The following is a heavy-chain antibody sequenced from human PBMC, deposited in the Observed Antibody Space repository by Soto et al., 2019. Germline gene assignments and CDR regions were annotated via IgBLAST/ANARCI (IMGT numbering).Heavy chain of an antibody. Sequence: GGALRLSCAASGFTFSSYEMNWVRQAPGKGLEWVSYISSSGSTIYYADSVKGRFTISRDNAKNSLYLQMNSLRAEDTAVYYCARVDTDILTGYYTFDYWGQGTLVTVSS. V-gene: IGHV3-48*03. CDR3: ARVDTDILTGYYTFDY. CDR1: GFTFSSYE. D-gene: IGHD3-9*01. CDR2: ISSSGSTI. J-gene: IGHJ4*02.